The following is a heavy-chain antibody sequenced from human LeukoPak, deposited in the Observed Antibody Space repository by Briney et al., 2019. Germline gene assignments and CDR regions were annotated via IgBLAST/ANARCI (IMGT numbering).Heavy chain of an antibody. J-gene: IGHJ3*02. Sequence: GGSLRLSCAASGFTFSSFGMSWVRQAPGKGLEWVSAISGSGGSTYYADSVKGRFTISRDNSKNTLYLQMNSLRAEDTAVYYCAKVCKAIGGNGWGSSAFDIWGQGTMVTVSS. CDR2: ISGSGGST. CDR1: GFTFSSFG. CDR3: AKVCKAIGGNGWGSSAFDI. V-gene: IGHV3-23*01. D-gene: IGHD4-23*01.